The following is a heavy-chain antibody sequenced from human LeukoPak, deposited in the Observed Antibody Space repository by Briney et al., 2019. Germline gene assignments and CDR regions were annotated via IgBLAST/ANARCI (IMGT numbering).Heavy chain of an antibody. D-gene: IGHD5-18*01. J-gene: IGHJ4*02. CDR1: SGSISGDTYY. Sequence: SETLSLTCTVSSGSISGDTYYWGWIRQPPGKGLEWSGSIYYRGTTYYKPSLKSRVTISVDTTKNQFSLMLSSVTAADTAVYYCAGRRSGYSYDYWGQGTLVAVSS. V-gene: IGHV4-39*01. CDR3: AGRRSGYSYDY. CDR2: IYYRGTT.